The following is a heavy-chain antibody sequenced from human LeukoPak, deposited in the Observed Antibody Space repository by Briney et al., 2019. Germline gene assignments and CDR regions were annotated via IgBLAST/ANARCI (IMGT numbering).Heavy chain of an antibody. V-gene: IGHV1-8*01. CDR3: ARVAYYYDSAGKSLKFFYGMDV. CDR2: MNPSSGDT. CDR1: GYTFTNYE. J-gene: IGHJ6*02. D-gene: IGHD3-22*01. Sequence: RASVKVSCKASGYTFTNYEINWVRQGTGQGHEWLGWMNPSSGDTGYAQKFQGRVTMTRDTSISTAYMELSSLRSEDTAVYYCARVAYYYDSAGKSLKFFYGMDVWGQGTTVTVS.